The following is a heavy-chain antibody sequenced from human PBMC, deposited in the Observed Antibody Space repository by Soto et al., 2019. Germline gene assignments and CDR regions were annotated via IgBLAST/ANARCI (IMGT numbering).Heavy chain of an antibody. CDR2: IYTGDTP. D-gene: IGHD2-2*01. CDR1: PFTIGSPY. V-gene: IGHV3-53*01. J-gene: IGHJ5*02. CDR3: TRDLMDVVPPADDLFDP. Sequence: VVSPRHCCAAFPFTIGSPYVSWIRQAQGKGLEWVSVIYTGDTPYYADSVKGRFTISRDNSKNTLYLQMNSLKVEDTAVYFCTRDLMDVVPPADDLFDPWGQGILVTVSS.